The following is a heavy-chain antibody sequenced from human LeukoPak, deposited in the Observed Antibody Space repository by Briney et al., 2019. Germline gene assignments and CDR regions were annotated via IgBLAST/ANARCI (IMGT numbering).Heavy chain of an antibody. J-gene: IGHJ4*02. Sequence: GGSLRLSCAASGFTFSGSAMHWVRQASGKGLGWVGRIRSKANSYATAYAASVKGRFTISRDDSKNTAYLQMNSLKTEDTAVYYCTTLTKTTVTPFDYWGQGTLVTVSS. CDR2: IRSKANSYAT. D-gene: IGHD4-17*01. V-gene: IGHV3-73*01. CDR1: GFTFSGSA. CDR3: TTLTKTTVTPFDY.